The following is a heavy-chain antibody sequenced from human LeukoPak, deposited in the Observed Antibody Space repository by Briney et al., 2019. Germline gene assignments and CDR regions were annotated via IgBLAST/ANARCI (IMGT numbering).Heavy chain of an antibody. J-gene: IGHJ4*02. D-gene: IGHD3-22*01. CDR2: ISGSGGST. V-gene: IGHV3-23*01. Sequence: PGGSLRLSCAASGFTFSSYAMSWVSQAPGKRLEWVSAISGSGGSTYYADSVKGRFTISRDNSKNTLYLQMNSLRAEDTAVYYCAKPTYYYDSSGSRNYYFDYWGQGTLVTVSS. CDR3: AKPTYYYDSSGSRNYYFDY. CDR1: GFTFSSYA.